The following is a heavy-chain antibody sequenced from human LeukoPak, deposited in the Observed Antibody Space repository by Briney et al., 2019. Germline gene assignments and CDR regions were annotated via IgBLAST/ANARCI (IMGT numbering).Heavy chain of an antibody. V-gene: IGHV3-7*01. J-gene: IGHJ4*02. CDR2: IKQDGSEK. Sequence: PGGSLRLSWAASGFTFSSYWMSWVRQAPGKRLEWVANIKQDGSEKYYVDSVKGRFTISRDNAKNSLYLQMNSLRAEDTAVYYCARVADCSGGSCYSGVVYFDYWGQGTLVTVSS. CDR1: GFTFSSYW. D-gene: IGHD2-15*01. CDR3: ARVADCSGGSCYSGVVYFDY.